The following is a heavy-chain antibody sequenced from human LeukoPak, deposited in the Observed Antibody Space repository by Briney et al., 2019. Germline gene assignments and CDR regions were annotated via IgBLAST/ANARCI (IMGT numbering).Heavy chain of an antibody. V-gene: IGHV3-23*01. CDR3: AKWRLVPRDPFDY. CDR2: ISNSGGGT. Sequence: GGSLRLSCAASGFTLSNYTMNWVRQAPGKGLEWVSGISNSGGGTYYADSVKGRFTISRDNSKNTLYLQMNSLRVEDTAVYYCAKWRLVPRDPFDYWGQGTLVTVSS. CDR1: GFTLSNYT. J-gene: IGHJ4*02. D-gene: IGHD6-19*01.